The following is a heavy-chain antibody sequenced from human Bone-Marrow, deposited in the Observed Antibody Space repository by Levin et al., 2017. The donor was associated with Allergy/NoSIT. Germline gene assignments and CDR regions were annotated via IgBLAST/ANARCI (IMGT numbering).Heavy chain of an antibody. Sequence: PGESLKISCAASGFTFSSYAMSWVRQAPGKGLEWVSGISGSGGSTYYADSVKGRFTISRDNSKNTLYLQMNSLRAEDTAVYYCAKMAYDYVWGSYLDYWGQGTLVTVSS. D-gene: IGHD3-16*02. CDR2: ISGSGGST. V-gene: IGHV3-23*01. J-gene: IGHJ4*02. CDR3: AKMAYDYVWGSYLDY. CDR1: GFTFSSYA.